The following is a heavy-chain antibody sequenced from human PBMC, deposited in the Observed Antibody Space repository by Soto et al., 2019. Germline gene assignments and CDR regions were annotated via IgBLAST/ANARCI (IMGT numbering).Heavy chain of an antibody. CDR3: ARAWRGLSPIDY. V-gene: IGHV1-3*01. CDR1: GYTFTSYA. Sequence: QVQLVQSGAEVKKPGASVKVSCKASGYTFTSYAMHWVRQAPGQRLEWMGWINAGNGNTKYSQKFQGRVTITRDTSASSAYMELSSLRSEDTAVYYCARAWRGLSPIDYWGQGTLVTVSS. J-gene: IGHJ4*02. D-gene: IGHD3-10*01. CDR2: INAGNGNT.